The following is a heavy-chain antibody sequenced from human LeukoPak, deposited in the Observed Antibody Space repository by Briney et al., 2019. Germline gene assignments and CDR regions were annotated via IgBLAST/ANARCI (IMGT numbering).Heavy chain of an antibody. CDR1: GFTFSSYS. CDR2: ISSSSSYI. J-gene: IGHJ4*02. V-gene: IGHV3-21*01. Sequence: GGSLRLSCAASGFTFSSYSMNWVRQAPGKVLEWVSSISSSSSYIYYADSVKGRFTISRDNAKNSLYLQMNSLRAEDTAVYYCARDSDGVGTFDYWGQGTLVTVSS. D-gene: IGHD4-17*01. CDR3: ARDSDGVGTFDY.